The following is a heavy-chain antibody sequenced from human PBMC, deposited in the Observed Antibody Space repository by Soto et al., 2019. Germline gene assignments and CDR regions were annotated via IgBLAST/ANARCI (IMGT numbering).Heavy chain of an antibody. D-gene: IGHD2-21*02. Sequence: GGSLRLSCAASGFTVSSNYMSWVRQAPGKGLEWVSVIYSGGSTYYADFVKGRFTISRDNSKNTLYLQMNSLRAEDTAVYYCARDNYTVVTPGQVYYYGMDVWGQGTTVTVSS. CDR3: ARDNYTVVTPGQVYYYGMDV. CDR2: IYSGGST. V-gene: IGHV3-66*01. CDR1: GFTVSSNY. J-gene: IGHJ6*02.